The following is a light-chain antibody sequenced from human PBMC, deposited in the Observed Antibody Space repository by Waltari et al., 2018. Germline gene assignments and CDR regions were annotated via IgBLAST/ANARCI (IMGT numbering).Light chain of an antibody. CDR2: SND. J-gene: IGLJ2*01. Sequence: QSALPQPPPASGTPGPRVPIPCSVRNSIPGSNIVNWYQQVLGTAPKLLIYSNDRRPSGVPDRFSGSKSGTSASLAISGLQSEDEADYYCATWDDRLTGVVFGGGTKVTVL. V-gene: IGLV1-44*01. CDR3: ATWDDRLTGVV. CDR1: NSIPGSNI.